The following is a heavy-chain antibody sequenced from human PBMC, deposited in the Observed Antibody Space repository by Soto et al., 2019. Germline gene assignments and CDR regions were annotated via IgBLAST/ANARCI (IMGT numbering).Heavy chain of an antibody. CDR1: GYTFTK. CDR2: INAGNGDT. V-gene: IGHV1-3*01. J-gene: IGHJ1*01. Sequence: QVQLVQSGAEVKRPGASVKVSCKTSGYTFTKIHWVRQAPGQRLEWMGWINAGNGDTKYSQNFQGRVTITRDTSANTAYLELSSLRSEDTAVYYCASDSGYAEHWGQGTLVALSS. D-gene: IGHD5-12*01. CDR3: ASDSGYAEH.